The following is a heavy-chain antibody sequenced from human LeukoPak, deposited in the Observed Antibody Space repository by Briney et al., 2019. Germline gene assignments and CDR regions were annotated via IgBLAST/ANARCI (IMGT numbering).Heavy chain of an antibody. Sequence: PGGSLILSCAASGFTFSSYWMSWVRQAPGKGLEWVANIKQDGSEKYYVDSVKGRFTISRDNAKNSLYLQMNSLRAEDTAIYYCTRVGYIDEGIDYWGQGTLVTVSS. D-gene: IGHD5-24*01. V-gene: IGHV3-7*04. CDR1: GFTFSSYW. CDR2: IKQDGSEK. J-gene: IGHJ4*02. CDR3: TRVGYIDEGIDY.